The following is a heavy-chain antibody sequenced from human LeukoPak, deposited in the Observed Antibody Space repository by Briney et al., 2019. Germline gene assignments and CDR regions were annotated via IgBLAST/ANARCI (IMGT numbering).Heavy chain of an antibody. CDR2: INGDGSST. D-gene: IGHD7-27*01. V-gene: IGHV3-74*01. CDR1: GFTFSSYW. Sequence: GGSLRLSCAASGFTFSSYWMHWVRQAPGKGLVWVSRINGDGSSTTYADSVKGRFTISRDNSENTLYLQMSGLRAEDTAIYYCAKGTGDTAYYFDFWGQGVLVTVSS. CDR3: AKGTGDTAYYFDF. J-gene: IGHJ4*02.